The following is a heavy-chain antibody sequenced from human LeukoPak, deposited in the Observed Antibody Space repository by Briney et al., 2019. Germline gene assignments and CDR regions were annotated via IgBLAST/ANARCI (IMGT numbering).Heavy chain of an antibody. CDR3: ARGSDSNYPGY. V-gene: IGHV3-74*01. Sequence: PGGSLRLSCAASGFTFSSYWMHWVRQAPGKGLVWVSRINSDGTSTSYADSVKGRFTISRDNSKNTLYLQMNSLRAEDTAVYYCARGSDSNYPGYWGQGTLVTVSS. CDR1: GFTFSSYW. J-gene: IGHJ4*02. D-gene: IGHD4-11*01. CDR2: INSDGTST.